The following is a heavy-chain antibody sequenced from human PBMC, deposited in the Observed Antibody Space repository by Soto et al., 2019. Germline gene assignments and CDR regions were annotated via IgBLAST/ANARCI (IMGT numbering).Heavy chain of an antibody. D-gene: IGHD6-19*01. J-gene: IGHJ6*02. Sequence: VKVACTASGYSFTSYGIIWVRQSPGQGLEWMGWISAYNGNTNYAQKLQGRVTMTTDTSTSTAYMELRSLRSDDTAVYYCARDRAGKQWLVDYYYYGMDVWAQGTTVTVSS. CDR1: GYSFTSYG. V-gene: IGHV1-18*01. CDR2: ISAYNGNT. CDR3: ARDRAGKQWLVDYYYYGMDV.